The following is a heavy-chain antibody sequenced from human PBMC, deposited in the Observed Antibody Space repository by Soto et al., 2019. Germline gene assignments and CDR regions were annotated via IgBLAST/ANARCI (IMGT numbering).Heavy chain of an antibody. CDR3: ARDPSLYYYDSRVDAFDI. CDR1: GGTFSSYA. D-gene: IGHD3-22*01. Sequence: PRASVKVSCTASGGTFSSYAISWVRQAPGQGLEWMGGIIPIFGTANYAQKFQGRVTITADESTSTAYMELSSLRSEDTAVYYCARDPSLYYYDSRVDAFDIWGQGTMVTVSS. J-gene: IGHJ3*02. CDR2: IIPIFGTA. V-gene: IGHV1-69*13.